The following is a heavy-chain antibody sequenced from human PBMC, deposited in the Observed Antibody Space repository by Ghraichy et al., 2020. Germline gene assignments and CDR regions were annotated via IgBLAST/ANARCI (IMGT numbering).Heavy chain of an antibody. CDR2: ISSSSSYI. J-gene: IGHJ2*01. V-gene: IGHV3-21*01. CDR3: ARDPPGWYFDL. CDR1: GFTFSSYS. Sequence: GSLRLSCAASGFTFSSYSMNWVRQAPGKGLEWVSSISSSSSYIYYADSVKGRFTISRDNAKNSLYLQMNSLRAEDTAVYYCARDPPGWYFDLWGRGTLVTVSS.